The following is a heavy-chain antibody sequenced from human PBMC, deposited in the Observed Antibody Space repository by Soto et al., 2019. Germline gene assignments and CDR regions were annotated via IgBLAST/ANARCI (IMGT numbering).Heavy chain of an antibody. Sequence: GESLKISCKGSGYSFTSYWIGWVRQMPGKGLEWMGIIYPGDSGTRYSPSFQGQVTISADKSISTAYLQWSSLKASDTAMYYCARNVLGYCSSTSCISGMDVWGQGTTVTVSS. D-gene: IGHD2-2*01. CDR3: ARNVLGYCSSTSCISGMDV. V-gene: IGHV5-51*01. CDR1: GYSFTSYW. J-gene: IGHJ6*02. CDR2: IYPGDSGT.